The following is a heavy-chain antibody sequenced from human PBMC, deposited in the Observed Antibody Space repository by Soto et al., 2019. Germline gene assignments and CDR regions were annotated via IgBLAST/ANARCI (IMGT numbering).Heavy chain of an antibody. CDR2: IYYSGTT. CDR1: NGSVSSGNCS. CDR3: ARGHYYYGMDV. V-gene: IGHV4-30-2*01. J-gene: IGHJ6*02. Sequence: PXETLALTCTVSNGSVSSGNCSWSWVRQPPGKGLEWIGYIYYSGTTYYTPSLKSRLTMSMDRANDHFSLNLTSVTAADTAVYFCARGHYYYGMDVWGQGITVTVSS.